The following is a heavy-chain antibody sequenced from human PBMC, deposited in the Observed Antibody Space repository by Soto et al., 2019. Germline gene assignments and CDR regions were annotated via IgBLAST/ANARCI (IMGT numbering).Heavy chain of an antibody. CDR3: AKGSAAAGLNYFDY. J-gene: IGHJ4*02. D-gene: IGHD6-13*01. V-gene: IGHV3-30*18. CDR2: RSFDGSNK. Sequence: GGSLRLSCAASGFTFSSYGMHWVRQAPGKGLEWVAVRSFDGSNKYYAGSVKGRFTISRDNSKNTLYLQMNSLRAEDTAVYYCAKGSAAAGLNYFDYWGQGTLVTVSS. CDR1: GFTFSSYG.